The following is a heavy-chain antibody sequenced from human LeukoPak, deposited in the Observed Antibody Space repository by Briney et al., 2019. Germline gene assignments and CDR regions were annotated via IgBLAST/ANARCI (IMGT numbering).Heavy chain of an antibody. V-gene: IGHV3-48*02. CDR1: GFTFSSYS. J-gene: IGHJ4*02. CDR2: ISSSSSTI. Sequence: GGSLRLSCAASGFTFSSYSMNWVRQAPGKGLEWVSYISSSSSTIYYADSVKGRFTISRDNAKNSLYLQMNSLRDEDTAVYYCARDPTDYGGNSMGSYWGQGTLVTVSS. D-gene: IGHD4-23*01. CDR3: ARDPTDYGGNSMGSY.